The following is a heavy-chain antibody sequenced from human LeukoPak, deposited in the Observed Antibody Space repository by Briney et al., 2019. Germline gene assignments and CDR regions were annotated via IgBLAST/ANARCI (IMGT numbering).Heavy chain of an antibody. V-gene: IGHV3-11*04. CDR2: ISSSGSTI. Sequence: PGGSLRLSCAASGFTVSSNYMSWVRQAPGKGLEWVSYISSSGSTIYYADSVKGRFTISRDNAKNSLYLQMNSLRAEDTAVYYCARTPRVMVVGNYFDYWGQGTLVTVSS. J-gene: IGHJ4*02. CDR3: ARTPRVMVVGNYFDY. CDR1: GFTVSSNY. D-gene: IGHD3-10*01.